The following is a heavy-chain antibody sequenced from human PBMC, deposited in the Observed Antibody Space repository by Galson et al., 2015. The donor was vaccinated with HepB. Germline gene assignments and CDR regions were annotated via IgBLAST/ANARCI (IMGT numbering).Heavy chain of an antibody. Sequence: SETLSLTCTVSGGSISSSSYYWGWIRQPPGKGLEWIGSIYYSGSTYYNPSLKSRVTISVDTSKNQFSLKLSSVTAADTAVYYCANVIVGATMFEDYWGQGTLVTVSS. V-gene: IGHV4-39*01. CDR1: GGSISSSSYY. CDR2: IYYSGST. D-gene: IGHD1-26*01. J-gene: IGHJ4*02. CDR3: ANVIVGATMFEDY.